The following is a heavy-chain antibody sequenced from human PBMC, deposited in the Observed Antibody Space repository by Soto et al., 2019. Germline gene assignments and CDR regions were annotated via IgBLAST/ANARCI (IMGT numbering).Heavy chain of an antibody. CDR2: TSFAGHNK. Sequence: QVQLVESGGGVVQPGRSLRLSCAASGFTFSNSGMHWVRRAPGKGLEWVATTSFAGHNKFYADSVKGRFSISRDNSNNTLSRQMNSLRADSTAVYYCASFNRDDFGSGLWAWGQGTLVTVSS. CDR3: ASFNRDDFGSGLWA. D-gene: IGHD3-3*01. CDR1: GFTFSNSG. V-gene: IGHV3-30*03. J-gene: IGHJ5*02.